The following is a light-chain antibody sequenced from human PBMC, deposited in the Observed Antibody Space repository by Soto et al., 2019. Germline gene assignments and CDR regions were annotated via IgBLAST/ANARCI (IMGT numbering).Light chain of an antibody. CDR1: RSLLHSNGYNY. V-gene: IGKV2-28*01. CDR2: LGS. CDR3: MQALQTPT. J-gene: IGKJ5*01. Sequence: DIVMTQSPLSLPVTPGEPASISCRSSRSLLHSNGYNYLDWYLQKPGQSPQLLIYLGSNRSSGVPDRFSGSGSGTDFTLKISRVEAEDVGVYYCMQALQTPTFGQGTRLE.